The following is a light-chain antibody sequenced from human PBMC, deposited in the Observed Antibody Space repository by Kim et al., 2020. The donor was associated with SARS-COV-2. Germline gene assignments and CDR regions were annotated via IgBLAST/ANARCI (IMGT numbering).Light chain of an antibody. J-gene: IGKJ1*01. CDR3: KQYETYWT. Sequence: DIQMTQSPSTLFAFVGNRVTITCRASQGVDSWLAWYQQKPGKAPKLLIYQASKLASGVPSRFSGSGSGTDFTLTISNLQPDDSAIYYCKQYETYWTFGPGTKVDIK. CDR1: QGVDSW. V-gene: IGKV1-5*03. CDR2: QAS.